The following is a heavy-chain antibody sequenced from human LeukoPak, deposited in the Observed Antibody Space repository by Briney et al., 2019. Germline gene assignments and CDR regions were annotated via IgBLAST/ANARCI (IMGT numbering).Heavy chain of an antibody. D-gene: IGHD4-11*01. J-gene: IGHJ4*02. Sequence: SETLPLTCTVSGGSISSGGYYWSWIRQHPGKGLEWIGYIYYSGSTYYNPSLKSRVTISVDTSKNQFYLKLSSVTAADTAVYYCARSTVTRKLFFDYGGQGTLVTVSS. CDR1: GGSISSGGYY. CDR2: IYYSGST. V-gene: IGHV4-31*03. CDR3: ARSTVTRKLFFDY.